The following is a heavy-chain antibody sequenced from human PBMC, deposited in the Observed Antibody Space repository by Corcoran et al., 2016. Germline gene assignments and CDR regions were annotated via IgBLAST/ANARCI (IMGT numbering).Heavy chain of an antibody. D-gene: IGHD3-22*01. CDR3: ARQPMDYYDRSGYYWVY. V-gene: IGHV1-18*01. CDR2: ISAYNGNT. Sequence: QVQLVQSGAEVKKPGASVKVSCKASGYTFTSYGISWVRQAPGQGLEWMGWISAYNGNTNYAQKLQGRVTMTTDTSTSTAYMELRSLRSDETAVYDCARQPMDYYDRSGYYWVYWGQGTLVTVSS. CDR1: GYTFTSYG. J-gene: IGHJ4*02.